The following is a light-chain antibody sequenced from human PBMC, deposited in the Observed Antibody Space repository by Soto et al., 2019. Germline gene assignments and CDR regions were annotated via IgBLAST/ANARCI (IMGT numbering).Light chain of an antibody. CDR2: KVS. CDR1: QNIGSW. V-gene: IGKV1-5*03. J-gene: IGKJ1*01. Sequence: IQSTQSPSTLSASVGDRVNMTCRASQNIGSWVAWYHQQPGKGPKFLINKVSNLESGVPSRISGSGSGSEFTLTISHLKPDDGATDDCQQLKDYVWTFCQGTKVDIK. CDR3: QQLKDYVWT.